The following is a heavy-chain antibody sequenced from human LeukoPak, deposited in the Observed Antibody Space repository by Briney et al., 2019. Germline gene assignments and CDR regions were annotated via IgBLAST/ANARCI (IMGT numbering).Heavy chain of an antibody. Sequence: GGSLRLSCAASGFNFNDSPMHWVRQASGKGLEWVGRIRSKANTYATAYAASVKGRFTIPRDDSKNTAYLQMNSLKIEDTAVYYCTRLATVEDWGQGTLVTVSS. D-gene: IGHD5-12*01. V-gene: IGHV3-73*01. CDR3: TRLATVED. J-gene: IGHJ4*02. CDR2: IRSKANTYAT. CDR1: GFNFNDSP.